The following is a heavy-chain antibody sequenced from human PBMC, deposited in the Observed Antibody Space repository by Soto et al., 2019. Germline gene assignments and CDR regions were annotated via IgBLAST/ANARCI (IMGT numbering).Heavy chain of an antibody. Sequence: QVQLVESGGGVVQPGRSLRLSCAASGFTFSSYGMHWVRQAPGKGLEWVAVISYDGSNKYYADSVKGRFTISRDNSKNTLYLQMNSLRAEDTAVYYCAKDQHDGDYGIDYWGQGTLVTVSS. J-gene: IGHJ4*02. CDR2: ISYDGSNK. CDR1: GFTFSSYG. CDR3: AKDQHDGDYGIDY. D-gene: IGHD4-17*01. V-gene: IGHV3-30*18.